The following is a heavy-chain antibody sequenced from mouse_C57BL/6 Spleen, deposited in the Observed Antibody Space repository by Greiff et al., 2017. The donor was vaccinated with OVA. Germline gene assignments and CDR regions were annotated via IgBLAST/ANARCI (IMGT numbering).Heavy chain of an antibody. J-gene: IGHJ2*01. V-gene: IGHV1-52*01. Sequence: QVQLQQPGAELVRPGSSVKLSCKASGYTFTSYWMPWVKQRPIQGLEWIGNIDPSDSETHYNQKFKDKATLTVDKSSSTAYMQLSSLTSEDSAVYYCARRPLIYYGNYDYFDYWGQGTTLTVSS. CDR1: GYTFTSYW. CDR2: IDPSDSET. CDR3: ARRPLIYYGNYDYFDY. D-gene: IGHD2-1*01.